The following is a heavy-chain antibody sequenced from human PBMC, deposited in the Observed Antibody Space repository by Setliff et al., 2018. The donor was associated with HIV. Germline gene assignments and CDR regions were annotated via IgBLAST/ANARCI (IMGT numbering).Heavy chain of an antibody. Sequence: WASVKVSCKASGYTFTSYDINWVRQATGQGLEWMGWMNPDSGKTGYAQKFQGRVTMTTDTATSTAYMEVRSLRSDDTAVYYCARTDYGGNSGGNYFDYWGQGSLVTVSS. CDR1: GYTFTSYD. CDR2: MNPDSGKT. J-gene: IGHJ4*02. CDR3: ARTDYGGNSGGNYFDY. D-gene: IGHD4-17*01. V-gene: IGHV1-8*02.